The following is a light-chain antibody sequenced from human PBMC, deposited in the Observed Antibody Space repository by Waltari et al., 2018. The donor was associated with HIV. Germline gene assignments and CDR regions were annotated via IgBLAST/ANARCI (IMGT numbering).Light chain of an antibody. Sequence: EIVLTQSPATLSLSPGQRAPLSCRASQSFSNYLAWYQQKPGQAPKLLIYDASNRATGIPARFSGSGSGTDFTLIISSLEPEDSAVYYCQQRGNWPWTFGQGTEVEIK. V-gene: IGKV3-11*01. CDR1: QSFSNY. J-gene: IGKJ1*01. CDR3: QQRGNWPWT. CDR2: DAS.